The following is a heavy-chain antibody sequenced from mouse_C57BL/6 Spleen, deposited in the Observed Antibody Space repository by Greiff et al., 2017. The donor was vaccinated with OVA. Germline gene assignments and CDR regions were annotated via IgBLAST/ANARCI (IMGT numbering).Heavy chain of an antibody. V-gene: IGHV1-82*01. Sequence: VQLKESGPELVKPGASVKISCKASGYAFSSSWMNWVKQRPGKGLEWIGRIYPGDGDTNYNGKFKGKATLTADKSSSTAYMQLSSLTSEDSAVYFCARSIRNYDYDDDHYYAMDYWGQGTSVTVSS. J-gene: IGHJ4*01. CDR3: ARSIRNYDYDDDHYYAMDY. D-gene: IGHD2-4*01. CDR2: IYPGDGDT. CDR1: GYAFSSSW.